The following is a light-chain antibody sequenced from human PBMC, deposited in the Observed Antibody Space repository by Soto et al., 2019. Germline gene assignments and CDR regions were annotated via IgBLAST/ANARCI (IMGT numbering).Light chain of an antibody. V-gene: IGKV2-30*01. CDR2: KVS. CDR1: QGLVSSDGNTF. Sequence: VVMTQSPLSLPVTLGQPASISCRSSQGLVSSDGNTFLNWFHQRPGQSPRRLIYKVSNRVSGVPDRFSGSGSGTDFTLKISRVEAEDVGVYFCMQGTHWPVTFGQGTKVDIK. J-gene: IGKJ1*01. CDR3: MQGTHWPVT.